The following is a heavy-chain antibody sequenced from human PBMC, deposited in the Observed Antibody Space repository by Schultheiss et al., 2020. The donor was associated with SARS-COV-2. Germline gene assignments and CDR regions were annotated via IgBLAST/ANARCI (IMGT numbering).Heavy chain of an antibody. J-gene: IGHJ4*02. D-gene: IGHD5-18*01. CDR1: GFTFSSYA. Sequence: GESLKISCAASGFTFSSYAMSWVRQAPGKGLEWVSAISGSGGSTSYADSVKGRFTISRDNSKNTLYLQMNSLRAEDTAVYYCARDRGYSYGYFDYWGQGTLVTVSS. V-gene: IGHV3-23*01. CDR3: ARDRGYSYGYFDY. CDR2: ISGSGGST.